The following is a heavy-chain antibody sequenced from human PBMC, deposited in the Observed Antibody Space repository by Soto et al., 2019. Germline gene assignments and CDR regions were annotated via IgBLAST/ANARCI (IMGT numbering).Heavy chain of an antibody. CDR1: GGSFSGYY. V-gene: IGHV4-34*01. Sequence: QVQLQQWGAGLLKPSETLSLTCAVYGGSFSGYYWSWIRQPPGKGLEWIGENNHSGSTNYNPSLKSRVTISVDTSKNQFSLKLSAVTAADTAVYYCARGRKVRGVLGPLGCWFDPWGQGTLVTVSS. CDR2: NNHSGST. CDR3: ARGRKVRGVLGPLGCWFDP. D-gene: IGHD3-10*01. J-gene: IGHJ5*02.